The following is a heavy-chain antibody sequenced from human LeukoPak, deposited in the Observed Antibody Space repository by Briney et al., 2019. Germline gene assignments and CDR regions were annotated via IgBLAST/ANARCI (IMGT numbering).Heavy chain of an antibody. Sequence: GGSLRLSCAASGFTFSSYAMHWVRQAPGKGLEYVSAISSNGGSTYYANSVKGRFTISRDNSKNTLYLQMGSLRAEDMAVYYCARDSSTTNYYYSMDVWGQGTTVTVSS. CDR2: ISSNGGST. J-gene: IGHJ6*02. CDR3: ARDSSTTNYYYSMDV. CDR1: GFTFSSYA. D-gene: IGHD2-2*01. V-gene: IGHV3-64*01.